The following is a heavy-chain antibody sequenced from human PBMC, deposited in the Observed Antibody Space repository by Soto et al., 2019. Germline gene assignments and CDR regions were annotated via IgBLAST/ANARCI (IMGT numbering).Heavy chain of an antibody. D-gene: IGHD2-2*02. Sequence: VQLLQSGPGLVKPSGTLSLTCAVSGGSVSSTNWWSWVRQSPGKGLEWIGDIYHIGSTNYNPSLRGRVTISVDKSNNQFSLTLKYVPAADTAVYYCTTLPPSIEGTVPPIPTWGQGTLVTVSS. CDR2: IYHIGST. J-gene: IGHJ5*02. CDR3: TTLPPSIEGTVPPIPT. V-gene: IGHV4-4*02. CDR1: GGSVSSTNW.